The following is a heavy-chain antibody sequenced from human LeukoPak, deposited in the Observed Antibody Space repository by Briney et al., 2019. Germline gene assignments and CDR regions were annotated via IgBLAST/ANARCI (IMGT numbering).Heavy chain of an antibody. CDR1: GFTFSSYG. CDR3: AKYHSSCANVGYFDY. D-gene: IGHD6-6*01. Sequence: GRSLRLSCAASGFTFSSYGMHWVRQAPGKGLEWVAVISYDGSNKYYADSVKGRFTISRDNSKNTLYLQMNSLRAEDTAVYYCAKYHSSCANVGYFDYWGQGTPVTVSS. CDR2: ISYDGSNK. J-gene: IGHJ4*02. V-gene: IGHV3-30*18.